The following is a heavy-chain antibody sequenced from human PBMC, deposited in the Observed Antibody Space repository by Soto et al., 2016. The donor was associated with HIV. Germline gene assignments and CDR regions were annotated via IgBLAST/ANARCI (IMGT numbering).Heavy chain of an antibody. CDR2: IWYDGSNK. Sequence: VQLVESGGGVVQPGRSLRLSCAASGFIFSTYGMHWVRQAPGKGLEWVAVIWYDGSNKYYADSVKGRFTISRDNSENTLYLQMNSLRVEDTAVYYCARDRGTEWAGRTTPLLTTRGQGTLVHRLL. J-gene: IGHJ4*02. D-gene: IGHD3-3*01. CDR1: GFIFSTYG. V-gene: IGHV3-33*01. CDR3: ARDRGTEWAGRTTPLLTT.